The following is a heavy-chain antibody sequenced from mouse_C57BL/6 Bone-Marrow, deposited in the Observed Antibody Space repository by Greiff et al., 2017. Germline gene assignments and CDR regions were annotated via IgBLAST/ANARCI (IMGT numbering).Heavy chain of an antibody. D-gene: IGHD3-1*01. CDR3: ARDRGGYFDV. CDR2: ISDGGSYT. Sequence: VMLVESGGGLVKPGGSLKLSCAASGFTFSSYAMSWVRQTPEKRLEWVATISDGGSYTYYPDNVKGRFTISRDNAKNNLYLQMSHLKSEDTAMYYCARDRGGYFDVWGTGTTVTVSS. V-gene: IGHV5-4*01. CDR1: GFTFSSYA. J-gene: IGHJ1*03.